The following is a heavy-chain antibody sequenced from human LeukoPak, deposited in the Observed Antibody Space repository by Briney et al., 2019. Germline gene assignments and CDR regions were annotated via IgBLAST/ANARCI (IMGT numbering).Heavy chain of an antibody. CDR2: ITSSGTA. V-gene: IGHV4-39*01. Sequence: SETLSLTCSVSGVSIGRDDSKYWAWIRQPPGKGLEWIAGITSSGTAHYNPSLESQVTISLDTSSNQFSLKLTFVTAADTALYYCARALNYRRYSFHSWGQGTKVTVSS. J-gene: IGHJ4*02. D-gene: IGHD3-16*02. CDR3: ARALNYRRYSFHS. CDR1: GVSIGRDDSKY.